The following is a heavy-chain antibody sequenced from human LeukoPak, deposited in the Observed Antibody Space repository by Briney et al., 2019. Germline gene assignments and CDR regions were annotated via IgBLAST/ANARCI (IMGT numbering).Heavy chain of an antibody. V-gene: IGHV3-7*03. CDR2: INEGGNEK. J-gene: IGHJ3*02. CDR3: ARDTSETYAFDI. Sequence: GGSLRLSCAASGFTFRNYWMSWVRQVPGKGLEWVVNINEGGNEKNYVDSVKGRFTASRDNAQNSLYLQMNSLRVEDTAVYYCARDTSETYAFDIWGQGTMVTVSS. CDR1: GFTFRNYW. D-gene: IGHD3-16*01.